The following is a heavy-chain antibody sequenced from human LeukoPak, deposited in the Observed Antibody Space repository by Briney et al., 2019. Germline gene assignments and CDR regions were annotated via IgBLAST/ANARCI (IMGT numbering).Heavy chain of an antibody. J-gene: IGHJ4*02. Sequence: GGSLRLSCAASGNYWMHWVRQAPGKGLVWVSHINSDGSWTSYADSVKGRFTISKDNAKNTVYLQMNNLRAEDAAVYYCVSFYETYWGRGTLVTVSS. D-gene: IGHD2-2*01. CDR2: INSDGSWT. CDR1: GNYW. V-gene: IGHV3-74*01. CDR3: VSFYETY.